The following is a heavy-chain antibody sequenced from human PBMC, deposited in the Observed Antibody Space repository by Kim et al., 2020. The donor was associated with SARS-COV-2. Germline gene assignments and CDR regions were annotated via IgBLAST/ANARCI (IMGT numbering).Heavy chain of an antibody. D-gene: IGHD3-10*01. CDR3: ARGQERMVRGVIILTGLDY. CDR1: GFTVSSNY. CDR2: IYSGGST. J-gene: IGHJ4*02. Sequence: GGSLRLSCAASGFTVSSNYMSWVRQAPGKGLEWVSVIYSGGSTYYADSVKGRFTISRDNSKNTLYLQMNSLRAEDTAVYYCARGQERMVRGVIILTGLDYWGPGTLVTVSS. V-gene: IGHV3-53*01.